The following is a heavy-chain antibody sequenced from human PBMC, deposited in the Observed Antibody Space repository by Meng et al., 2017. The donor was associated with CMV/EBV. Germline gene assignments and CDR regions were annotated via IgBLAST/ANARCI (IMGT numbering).Heavy chain of an antibody. V-gene: IGHV3-30*02. Sequence: GGSLRLSCAVSGFTSSSYGMHWVRQAPGKGLEWVAFIRYDGSNKYYADSVKGRFTISRDNSKNALYLQMNSLRAENTAVYYCAKDHVVVVPASIPDYYYYGMDVWGQGTTVTVSS. CDR1: GFTSSSYG. J-gene: IGHJ6*02. CDR3: AKDHVVVVPASIPDYYYYGMDV. D-gene: IGHD2-2*02. CDR2: IRYDGSNK.